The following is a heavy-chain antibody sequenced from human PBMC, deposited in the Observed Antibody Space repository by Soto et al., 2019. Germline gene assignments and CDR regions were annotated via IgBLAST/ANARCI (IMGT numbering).Heavy chain of an antibody. J-gene: IGHJ4*02. D-gene: IGHD3-22*01. Sequence: ASVKVSCKASGYTFTSNSIGWVRQAPGQVLEWMGWINVYNGNTKYAQQLQGRVTLTTDRYTSSAYMDLRSLRSDDTAVYYCASISSGPHFDYWVQGTLVTVSS. CDR2: INVYNGNT. V-gene: IGHV1-18*04. CDR1: GYTFTSNS. CDR3: ASISSGPHFDY.